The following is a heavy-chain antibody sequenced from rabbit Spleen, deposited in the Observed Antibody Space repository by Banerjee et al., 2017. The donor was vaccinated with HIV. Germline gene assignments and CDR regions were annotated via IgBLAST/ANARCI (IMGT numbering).Heavy chain of an antibody. Sequence: QEQLVESGGGLVQPEGSLTLTCTASGFSFSNYYMSWVRQAPGKGLEWIGAIYTGNGGNAIYAIWAKGRFTISKTSSTMMTLQMTSLTAADTATYFCARDLLDDYGDPYYFNLWGQGTLVTVS. CDR2: IYTGNGGNA. V-gene: IGHV1S45*01. D-gene: IGHD2-1*01. CDR1: GFSFSNYYM. CDR3: ARDLLDDYGDPYYFNL. J-gene: IGHJ4*01.